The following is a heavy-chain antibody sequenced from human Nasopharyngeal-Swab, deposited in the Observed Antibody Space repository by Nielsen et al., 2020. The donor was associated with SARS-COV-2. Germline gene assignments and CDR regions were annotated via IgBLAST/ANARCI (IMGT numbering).Heavy chain of an antibody. CDR3: ARGLSSYSSSTRWFGP. CDR2: INHSGST. CDR1: GGSFSGYY. D-gene: IGHD6-13*01. J-gene: IGHJ5*02. V-gene: IGHV4-34*01. Sequence: SETLSLTCAVSGGSFSGYYWSWIRQPPGKGLEWIGEINHSGSTNYNPSLKSRVTISVDTSKNQFSLKLSSVTAADTAVYYCARGLSSYSSSTRWFGPWGQGTLVTVSS.